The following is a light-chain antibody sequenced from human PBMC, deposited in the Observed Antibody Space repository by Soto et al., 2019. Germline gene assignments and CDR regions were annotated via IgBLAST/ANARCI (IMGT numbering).Light chain of an antibody. CDR2: DNG. V-gene: IGLV3-21*02. CDR1: NIGSKS. J-gene: IGLJ3*02. CDR3: QVWDSGSDHPGV. Sequence: SYELTQPPSVSVAPGQTARITCGGNNIGSKSVQWYQRKPRQAPVLVVYDNGDRPSGIPERLSGSNSGNTATLTITRVEVGDEADFYCQVWDSGSDHPGVFGGGTKLTVL.